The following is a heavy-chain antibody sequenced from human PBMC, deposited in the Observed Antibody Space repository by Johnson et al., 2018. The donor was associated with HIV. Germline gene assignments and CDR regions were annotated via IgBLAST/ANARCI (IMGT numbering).Heavy chain of an antibody. CDR1: GFTFSRNA. CDR2: ISYDGSNK. Sequence: VQLMESGGGVVQPGRSLGLSCPASGFTFSRNAMHWVRQPPGKGLEWVAVISYDGSNKYYADSVKGRFTISRDNSKNTLYLQMNSLRAEDTAVYYCARVRWVSKWLSYDAFDIWGQGTMVTVSS. V-gene: IGHV3-30*04. CDR3: ARVRWVSKWLSYDAFDI. J-gene: IGHJ3*02. D-gene: IGHD3-22*01.